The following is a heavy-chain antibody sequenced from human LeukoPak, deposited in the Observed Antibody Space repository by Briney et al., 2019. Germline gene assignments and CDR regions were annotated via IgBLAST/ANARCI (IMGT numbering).Heavy chain of an antibody. CDR2: INGDASSI. V-gene: IGHV3-74*01. J-gene: IGHJ4*02. CDR1: GFSFSGHW. CDR3: ARVWDKADY. Sequence: GGSLRLSCTASGFSFSGHWMQWVRQAPGKGLVRVSRINGDASSISYADSVKGRFTISRDNAKNTLYLQMNSLRVEDTAVYYCARVWDKADYWGQGTLVTVSS. D-gene: IGHD1-26*01.